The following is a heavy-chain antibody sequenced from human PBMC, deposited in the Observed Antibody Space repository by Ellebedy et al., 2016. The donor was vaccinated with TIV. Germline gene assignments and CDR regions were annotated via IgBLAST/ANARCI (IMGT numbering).Heavy chain of an antibody. V-gene: IGHV1-69*10. Sequence: ASVKVSCKASGGTFSSYAISWVRQAPGQGLEWMGGIIPILGIGNYAQKFQGRVTMTTDTSTSTAYMELSSLRSEDTAVYYCARGGGYCSSTSCYGGFDYWGQGTLVTVSS. CDR3: ARGGGYCSSTSCYGGFDY. CDR1: GGTFSSYA. J-gene: IGHJ4*02. CDR2: IIPILGIG. D-gene: IGHD2-2*01.